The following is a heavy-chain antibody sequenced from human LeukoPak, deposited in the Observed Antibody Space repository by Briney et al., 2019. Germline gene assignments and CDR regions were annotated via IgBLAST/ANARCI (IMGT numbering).Heavy chain of an antibody. CDR3: ASHPSPYPMKRGAFDI. J-gene: IGHJ3*02. Sequence: KTSETLSLTCTVSGGSISSGDYYWSWIRQPPGKGLEWIGYIYYSGSTYYNPSLKSRVTISVDTSKNQFSLKLSSVTAADTAVYYCASHPSPYPMKRGAFDIWGQGTMVTVSS. CDR1: GGSISSGDYY. CDR2: IYYSGST. D-gene: IGHD2-2*02. V-gene: IGHV4-30-4*01.